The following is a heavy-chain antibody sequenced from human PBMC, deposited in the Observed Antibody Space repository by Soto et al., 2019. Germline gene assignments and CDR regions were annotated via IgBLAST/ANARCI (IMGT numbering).Heavy chain of an antibody. V-gene: IGHV4-34*01. D-gene: IGHD2-15*01. CDR1: GGSFSGYY. CDR2: INHSGST. Sequence: SETLSLTCAVYGGSFSGYYWSWIRQPPGKGLEWIGEINHSGSTNYNPSLKSRVTISVDTSKNQFSLKLSSVTAADTAVYYCARRVRMYCSGGSCYSPYFDYWGQGTLVTVSS. J-gene: IGHJ4*02. CDR3: ARRVRMYCSGGSCYSPYFDY.